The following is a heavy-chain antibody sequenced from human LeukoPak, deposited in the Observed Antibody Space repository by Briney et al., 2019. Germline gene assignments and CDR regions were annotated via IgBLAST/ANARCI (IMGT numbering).Heavy chain of an antibody. CDR2: ISAYNGNT. CDR3: ARPSQPLGIRVGFDY. V-gene: IGHV1-18*01. J-gene: IGHJ4*02. Sequence: ASVKVSCKASGYTFTSYGISWVRQAPGQGLEWMGWISAYNGNTNYAQKLQGRVTMTTDTSTSTAYMELRSLRSDDKAVYYCARPSQPLGIRVGFDYWGQGTLVTVSS. D-gene: IGHD7-27*01. CDR1: GYTFTSYG.